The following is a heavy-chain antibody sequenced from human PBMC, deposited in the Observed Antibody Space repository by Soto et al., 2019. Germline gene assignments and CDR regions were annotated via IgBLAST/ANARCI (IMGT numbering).Heavy chain of an antibody. V-gene: IGHV3-30*02. J-gene: IGHJ4*02. D-gene: IGHD3-10*02. CDR2: IRFDGSNI. CDR1: ESIFRGYG. CDR3: GRDGVGVTTCWGFLDY. Sequence: QVQMVESGGGVVQPGGSLRLSCAVSESIFRGYGMQWVRQAPGKGLEWVAIIRFDGSNIHYADYVMGRLTISRDNSRNMLYLEMNNLSEEDTDVYYCGRDGVGVTTCWGFLDYWGQGTLVTVS.